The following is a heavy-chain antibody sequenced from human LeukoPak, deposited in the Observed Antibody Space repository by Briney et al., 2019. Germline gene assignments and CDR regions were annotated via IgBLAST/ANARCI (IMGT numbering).Heavy chain of an antibody. Sequence: GASVKVSCKASGGTFISYAISWVRQAPGQGLEWMGGIIPIFGTANYAQKFQGRVTITADESTSTAYMELSSLRSEDTAVYYCAAGGSSSIVGAYYWDQGTLVTVSS. CDR3: AAGGSSSIVGAYY. D-gene: IGHD1-26*01. CDR2: IIPIFGTA. CDR1: GGTFISYA. V-gene: IGHV1-69*01. J-gene: IGHJ4*02.